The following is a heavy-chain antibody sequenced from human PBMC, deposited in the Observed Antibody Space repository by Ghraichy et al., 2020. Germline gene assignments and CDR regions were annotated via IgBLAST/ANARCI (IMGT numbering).Heavy chain of an antibody. Sequence: GESLNISCAASGFTFSNAWMSWVRQAPGKGLEWVGRIKSKTDGGTTDYAAPVKGRFTISRDDSKNTLYLQMNSLKTEDTAVYYCTTPGVGATPRGVDYWGQGTLVTVSS. V-gene: IGHV3-15*01. CDR2: IKSKTDGGTT. CDR3: TTPGVGATPRGVDY. J-gene: IGHJ4*02. CDR1: GFTFSNAW. D-gene: IGHD1-26*01.